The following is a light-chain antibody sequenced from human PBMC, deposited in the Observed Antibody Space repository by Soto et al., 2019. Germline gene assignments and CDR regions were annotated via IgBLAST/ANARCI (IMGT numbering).Light chain of an antibody. CDR2: TTS. Sequence: DIQKTQSPSSLSASVGDRVTITCRASQSISKYLNWYQQKPGKAPDLLIYTTSNLESGVPSRFSGSGSGTDFTLTISSLQPEDVATYFCQQGYSRPRTFGQGTKVDIK. J-gene: IGKJ1*01. CDR1: QSISKY. V-gene: IGKV1-39*01. CDR3: QQGYSRPRT.